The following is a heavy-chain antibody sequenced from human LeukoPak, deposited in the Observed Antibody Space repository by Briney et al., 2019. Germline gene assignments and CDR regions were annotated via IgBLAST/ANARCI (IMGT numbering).Heavy chain of an antibody. V-gene: IGHV1-46*01. CDR2: INPSGGST. CDR3: ARGGATYDFSLYGMDV. J-gene: IGHJ6*02. D-gene: IGHD3-3*01. CDR1: GYTFTSCY. Sequence: ASVKVSCKASGYTFTSCYMHWVRQAPGQGLEWMGIINPSGGSTSNAQKFQGRVTMTRDTSTSTVYMELSSLRSEDTAVYYCARGGATYDFSLYGMDVWGQGTTVTVSS.